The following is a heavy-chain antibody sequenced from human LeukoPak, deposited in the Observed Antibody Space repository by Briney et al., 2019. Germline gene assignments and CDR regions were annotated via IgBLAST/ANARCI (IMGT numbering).Heavy chain of an antibody. Sequence: GGSLRLSCAASEFTFRSYTMAWVRQAPGKGLEWVSLISASGTTYNANSVKGQFTISTDSSKNTLYLQMNSLRAEDTARYYCARYCGSTSCSTFSSYFGMDVWGLGTTVTVSS. V-gene: IGHV3-23*01. CDR3: ARYCGSTSCSTFSSYFGMDV. CDR2: ISASGTT. J-gene: IGHJ6*02. D-gene: IGHD2-2*01. CDR1: EFTFRSYT.